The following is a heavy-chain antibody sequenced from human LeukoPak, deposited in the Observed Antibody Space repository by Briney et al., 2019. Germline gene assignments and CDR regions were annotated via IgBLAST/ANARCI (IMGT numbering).Heavy chain of an antibody. D-gene: IGHD2-15*01. CDR1: GFTFSNYA. Sequence: PGGSLRLSCAASGFTFSNYAMYWVRQAPGKGLEWVAVISYVGSNKYYADSVKGRFTISRDNSKNTLYLQMNSVRAEDTAVYYCARSDSQGDYHYYYGMDVWGQGTTVTVSS. CDR2: ISYVGSNK. J-gene: IGHJ6*02. CDR3: ARSDSQGDYHYYYGMDV. V-gene: IGHV3-30-3*01.